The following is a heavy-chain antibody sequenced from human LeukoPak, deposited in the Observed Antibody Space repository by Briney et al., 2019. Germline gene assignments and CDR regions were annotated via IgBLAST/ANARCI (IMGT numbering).Heavy chain of an antibody. CDR2: INPNSGGT. D-gene: IGHD6-19*01. Sequence: GASVKVSCKASGYTFTSYGISWVRQAPGQGLEWMGWINPNSGGTNYAQKFQGRVTMTRDTSISTAYMELSRLRSDDTAVYYCARAVAGTGGGWFDPWGQGTLVTVSS. V-gene: IGHV1-2*02. J-gene: IGHJ5*02. CDR1: GYTFTSYG. CDR3: ARAVAGTGGGWFDP.